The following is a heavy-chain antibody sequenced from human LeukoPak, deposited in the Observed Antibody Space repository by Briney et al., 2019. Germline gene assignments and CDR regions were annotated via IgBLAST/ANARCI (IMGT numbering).Heavy chain of an antibody. CDR2: IYYSGST. J-gene: IGHJ6*02. CDR1: GGSISSYY. Sequence: KASETLSLTCTVSGGSISSYYWSWIRQPPGKGLEWIGYIYYSGSTNYNPSLKSRVTISVDTSKNQFSLKLSSVTAADTAVYYCAKTGSISYYYYGMDVWGQGTTVTVSS. V-gene: IGHV4-59*01. D-gene: IGHD3-10*01. CDR3: AKTGSISYYYYGMDV.